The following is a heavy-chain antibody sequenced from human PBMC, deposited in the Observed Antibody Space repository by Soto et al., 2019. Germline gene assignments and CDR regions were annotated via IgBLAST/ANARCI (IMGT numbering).Heavy chain of an antibody. D-gene: IGHD3-22*01. V-gene: IGHV5-10-1*01. CDR2: TDPSDSQT. CDR3: ARQIYDSDTGPNFQYYFDS. Sequence: GESLKISCKGSGYSFAGYWITWVRQKPGKGLEWMGRTDPSDSQTYYSPSFRGHVTISVTKSITTVFLQWSGLRASDTAMYYCARQIYDSDTGPNFQYYFDSWGQGTPVTVSS. CDR1: GYSFAGYW. J-gene: IGHJ4*02.